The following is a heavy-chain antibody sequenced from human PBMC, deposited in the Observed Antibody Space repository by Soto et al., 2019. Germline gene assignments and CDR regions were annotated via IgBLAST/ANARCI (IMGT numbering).Heavy chain of an antibody. Sequence: PSQTLSLTCAISVDSVSSNSATWNWIRQSPSRGLEWLGRTYYRSKWYNDYAVSVKSRITINPDTSKNQFSLQLNSVTPEDTAVYYLAKHRIAVADDYYCYYMDVWGKGTTVTVSS. D-gene: IGHD6-19*01. J-gene: IGHJ6*03. V-gene: IGHV6-1*01. CDR1: VDSVSSNSAT. CDR3: AKHRIAVADDYYCYYMDV. CDR2: TYYRSKWYN.